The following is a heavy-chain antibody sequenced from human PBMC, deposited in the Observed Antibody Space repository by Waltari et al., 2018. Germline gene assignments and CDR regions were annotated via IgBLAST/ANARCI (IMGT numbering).Heavy chain of an antibody. CDR3: ARGSTGCSSTSCPFDY. D-gene: IGHD2-2*01. Sequence: QVQLQESGPGLVKPSETLSLTCTVSGGSISSYYWSWIRQPPGKGLDWIGYIYYSGSTNYNPSLKSRVTISVDTSKNQFSLKLSSVTAADTAVYYCARGSTGCSSTSCPFDYWGQGTLVTVSS. CDR1: GGSISSYY. CDR2: IYYSGST. V-gene: IGHV4-59*01. J-gene: IGHJ4*02.